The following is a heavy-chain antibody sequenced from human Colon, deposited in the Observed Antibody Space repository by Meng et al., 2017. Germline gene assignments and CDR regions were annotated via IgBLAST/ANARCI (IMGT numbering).Heavy chain of an antibody. CDR2: IYHSGST. CDR3: ARVRIYGLSDY. J-gene: IGHJ4*02. D-gene: IGHD4-17*01. V-gene: IGHV4-4*02. CDR1: VGSISSSNW. Sequence: VHLHVAGPCLVKPSETLSLPCAVSVGSISSSNWWSWVHQPPGKGLEWIGEIYHSGSTNYNPSLKSRVTISVDKSKNQFSLKLSSVTAADTAVYYCARVRIYGLSDYWGQGTLVTVSS.